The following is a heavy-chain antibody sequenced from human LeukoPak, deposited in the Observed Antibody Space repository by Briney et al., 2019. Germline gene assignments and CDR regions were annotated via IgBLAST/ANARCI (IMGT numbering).Heavy chain of an antibody. J-gene: IGHJ5*02. CDR3: ASAYYYGPSWFDP. D-gene: IGHD3-10*01. Sequence: SQTLSLTCTVSGGSISSGGYYWSWIRQHPGKGLEWIGYIYYSGSTYYNPSLKSRVTISVDTPKNQFSLKLSSVTAADTAVYYCASAYYYGPSWFDPWGQGTLVTVSS. V-gene: IGHV4-31*03. CDR2: IYYSGST. CDR1: GGSISSGGYY.